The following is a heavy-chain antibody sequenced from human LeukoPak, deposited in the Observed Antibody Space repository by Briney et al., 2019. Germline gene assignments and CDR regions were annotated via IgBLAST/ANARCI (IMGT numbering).Heavy chain of an antibody. CDR1: GYTFTSYY. D-gene: IGHD3-9*01. J-gene: IGHJ4*02. Sequence: ASVKVSCKASGYTFTSYYMHWVRQAPGQGLEWMGWINPNSGGTNYAQKFQGRVTMTRDTSISTAYMELSRLRSDDTAVYYCARDGVLEYYDILTGYGDYFDYWGQGTLVTVSS. CDR3: ARDGVLEYYDILTGYGDYFDY. V-gene: IGHV1-2*02. CDR2: INPNSGGT.